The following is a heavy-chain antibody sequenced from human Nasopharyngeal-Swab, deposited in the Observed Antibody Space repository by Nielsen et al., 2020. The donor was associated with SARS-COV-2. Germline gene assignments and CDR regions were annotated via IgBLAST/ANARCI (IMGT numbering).Heavy chain of an antibody. D-gene: IGHD4-17*01. V-gene: IGHV3-7*01. CDR2: IKQDGSEK. J-gene: IGHJ4*02. CDR1: GFTFSSYW. CDR3: ARGDDYGYYFDY. Sequence: ESLKISCAASGFTFSSYWMSWVRQAPGKGLEWVANIKQDGSEKYYVDSVKGRFTISRDNAKNSLYLQMNSLRAEDTAVYYCARGDDYGYYFDYWGQGTLVTVSS.